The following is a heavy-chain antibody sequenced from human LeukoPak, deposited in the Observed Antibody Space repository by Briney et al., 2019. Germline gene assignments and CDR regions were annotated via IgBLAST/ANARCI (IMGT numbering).Heavy chain of an antibody. CDR2: INPSGGST. CDR1: GGTFSSYA. CDR3: ARDRRIAVAGIRRDNWFDP. D-gene: IGHD6-19*01. Sequence: ASVKVSCKDSGGTFSSYAISWVRQAPGQGLEWMGIINPSGGSTSYAQKFQGRVTMTRDTSTSTVYMELSSLRSEDTAVYYCARDRRIAVAGIRRDNWFDPWGQGTLVTVSS. J-gene: IGHJ5*02. V-gene: IGHV1-46*01.